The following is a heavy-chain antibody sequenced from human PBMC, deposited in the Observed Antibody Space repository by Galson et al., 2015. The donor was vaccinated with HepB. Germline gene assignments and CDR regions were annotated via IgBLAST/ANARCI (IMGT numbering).Heavy chain of an antibody. CDR2: INHSGGT. V-gene: IGHV4-34*01. CDR1: GGSSSGYY. J-gene: IGHJ5*02. Sequence: LSLTCAVYGGSSSGYYWSWIRQAPGMGLEWIGEINHSGGTNYNPSLKSRVTISEDASENQFSLRLTSMTAADTAVYYCARGRRGTKAKGNWFDPWGQGTLVTVSS. CDR3: ARGRRGTKAKGNWFDP. D-gene: IGHD3-16*01.